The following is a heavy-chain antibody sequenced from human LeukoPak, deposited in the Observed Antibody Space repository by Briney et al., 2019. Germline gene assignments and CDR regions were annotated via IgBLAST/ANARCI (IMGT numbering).Heavy chain of an antibody. CDR3: TRAPGAAID. CDR2: INHSGST. Sequence: PSETLSLTCAVYGGSFGGYYWSWIRQPPGKGLEWIGEINHSGSTNYNPSLKGRVSISVDTSKNQFSLKLNSVTAADTAVYYCTRAPGAAIDWGQGTLVTVSS. V-gene: IGHV4-34*01. J-gene: IGHJ4*02. CDR1: GGSFGGYY. D-gene: IGHD2-2*01.